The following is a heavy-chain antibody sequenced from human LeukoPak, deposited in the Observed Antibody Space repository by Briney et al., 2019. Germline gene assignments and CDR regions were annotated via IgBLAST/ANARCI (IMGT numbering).Heavy chain of an antibody. CDR2: ISSSSSYI. CDR3: ARDASIAVAGTPTPLDY. V-gene: IGHV3-21*01. Sequence: PGGSLRLSCAASGFTFSNYNMNWVRQAPGKGLEWVSSISSSSSYIYYADSVKGRFTISRDNAKNSLYLQMNSLRAEDTAVYYCARDASIAVAGTPTPLDYWGQGTLVAVSS. J-gene: IGHJ4*02. CDR1: GFTFSNYN. D-gene: IGHD6-19*01.